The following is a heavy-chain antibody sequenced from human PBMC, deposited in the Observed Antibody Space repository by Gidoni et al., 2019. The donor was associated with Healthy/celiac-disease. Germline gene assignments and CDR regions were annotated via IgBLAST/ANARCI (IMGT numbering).Heavy chain of an antibody. CDR3: ARVYSSGSSDWFDP. Sequence: QVQLQESGPGLVKPSETLSLTCTVYGGSISSYYWSWIRQPPGKGLEWIGYIYYSGSTNYNPSLKSRVTISVDTSKTQFSLKLSSVTAADTAVYYCARVYSSGSSDWFDPWGQGTLVTVSS. CDR2: IYYSGST. CDR1: GGSISSYY. J-gene: IGHJ5*02. D-gene: IGHD6-19*01. V-gene: IGHV4-59*01.